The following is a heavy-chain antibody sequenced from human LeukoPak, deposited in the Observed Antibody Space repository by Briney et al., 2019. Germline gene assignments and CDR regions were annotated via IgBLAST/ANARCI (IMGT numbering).Heavy chain of an antibody. J-gene: IGHJ4*02. D-gene: IGHD1-26*01. V-gene: IGHV3-7*01. CDR3: ARDLSGWELQEY. Sequence: SGGSLRLSCAASGFTFSIYWMSWVRQAPGKGLEWVANIKQDGSEKYYVDSVKVRFTISRDNAKNSLFLQMNSLRAADTAVYYCARDLSGWELQEYWGQGTLVTVSS. CDR2: IKQDGSEK. CDR1: GFTFSIYW.